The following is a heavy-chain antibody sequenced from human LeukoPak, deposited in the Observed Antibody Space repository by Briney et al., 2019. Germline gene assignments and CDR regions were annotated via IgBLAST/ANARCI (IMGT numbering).Heavy chain of an antibody. CDR3: ARAETIFGVVTKLSDAFDI. V-gene: IGHV4-61*02. CDR1: GGSISSGSYY. Sequence: SETLSLTCTVSGGSISSGSYYWSWIRQPAGKGLEWIGRIYTSGSTNYNPSLKSRVTISVDTSKNQFSLKLSSVTAADTAVYYCARAETIFGVVTKLSDAFDIWGQGTMVTVSS. D-gene: IGHD3-3*01. CDR2: IYTSGST. J-gene: IGHJ3*02.